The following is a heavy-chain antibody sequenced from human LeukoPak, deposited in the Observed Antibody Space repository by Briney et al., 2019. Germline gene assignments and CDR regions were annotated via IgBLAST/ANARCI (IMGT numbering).Heavy chain of an antibody. CDR3: ARHHDYDEYFDC. J-gene: IGHJ4*02. Sequence: SETLSLMCTVPGGPMSSCYGSWIRQPPGKGLEWIGYIYYRGSTNYNPSLKSRVTISVDTSKNQFSLKLSSVTAADTAVYYCARHHDYDEYFDCSGQRTLVTVSS. CDR1: GGPMSSCY. CDR2: IYYRGST. D-gene: IGHD4-17*01. V-gene: IGHV4-59*08.